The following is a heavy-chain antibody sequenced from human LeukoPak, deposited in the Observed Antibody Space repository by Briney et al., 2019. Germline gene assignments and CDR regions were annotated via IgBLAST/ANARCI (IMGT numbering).Heavy chain of an antibody. D-gene: IGHD3-22*01. CDR2: ISAYNGNT. CDR3: ARDNGYYDSSVNY. V-gene: IGHV1-18*01. CDR1: GYTFKSYV. J-gene: IGHJ4*02. Sequence: ASVKVSCKASGYTFKSYVITWVRRAPGQGLEWMGWISAYNGNTNYAQKLQGRVTMTTDTSTSTAYMELRSLRSDDTAVYYCARDNGYYDSSVNYWGQGTLVTVSS.